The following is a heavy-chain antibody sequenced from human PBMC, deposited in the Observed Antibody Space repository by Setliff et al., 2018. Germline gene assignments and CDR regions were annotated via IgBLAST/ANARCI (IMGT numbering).Heavy chain of an antibody. Sequence: LRETLSLTCTVSDDSFTSSRYYWGWIRQAPGSGLEWIGSISYSGTPYYNASVESRVTISIDTSRNQFSLELRSVTVADTATYYCVRPGGTTVVARHFDYWGSGILVTVSS. CDR2: ISYSGTP. J-gene: IGHJ4*01. CDR3: VRPGGTTVVARHFDY. CDR1: DDSFTSSRYY. D-gene: IGHD2-15*01. V-gene: IGHV4-39*01.